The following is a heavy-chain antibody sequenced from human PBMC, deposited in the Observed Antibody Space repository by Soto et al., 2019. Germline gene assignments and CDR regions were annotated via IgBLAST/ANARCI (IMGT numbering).Heavy chain of an antibody. V-gene: IGHV1-18*01. CDR2: ISAYNRNT. Sequence: QVQLVQSGAAGKKPGASVKVSCKASGYTFTNYGISWVRQGPGQGLEWMGWISAYNRNTTYAQKLQGRVTMTTDTSTSTAYMELRSLRSDDTAVYCCARVWEEEWPFDYWGKGTMVAVSS. CDR3: ARVWEEEWPFDY. J-gene: IGHJ4*02. CDR1: GYTFTNYG. D-gene: IGHD1-26*01.